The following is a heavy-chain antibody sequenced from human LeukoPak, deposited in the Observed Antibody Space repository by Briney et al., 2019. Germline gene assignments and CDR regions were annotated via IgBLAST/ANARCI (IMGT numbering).Heavy chain of an antibody. Sequence: PGGSLRLSCTAAGFTFGDYAMSWVRQAPGKGLEWVGFIRSKAYGGTTEYAASVKGRFTISRDDSKSIAYLQMNSLKTEDTAVYYCTRRGYCSSTSCGDTDVCGKGTTVTVSS. CDR2: IRSKAYGGTT. CDR3: TRRGYCSSTSCGDTDV. D-gene: IGHD2-2*01. V-gene: IGHV3-49*04. J-gene: IGHJ6*03. CDR1: GFTFGDYA.